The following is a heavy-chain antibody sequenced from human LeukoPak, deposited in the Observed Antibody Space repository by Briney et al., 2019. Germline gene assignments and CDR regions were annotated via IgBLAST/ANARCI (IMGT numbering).Heavy chain of an antibody. D-gene: IGHD2-2*01. CDR1: GFTFSSYG. Sequence: PGGSLRLSCAASGFTFSSYGMHWVRQAPGKGLEWVAVISYDGSNKYYADFVKGRFTISRDNSKNTLYLQMNSLRAEDTAVYYCAPLSYCSSTSCSDYWGQGTLVTVSS. J-gene: IGHJ4*02. V-gene: IGHV3-30*03. CDR2: ISYDGSNK. CDR3: APLSYCSSTSCSDY.